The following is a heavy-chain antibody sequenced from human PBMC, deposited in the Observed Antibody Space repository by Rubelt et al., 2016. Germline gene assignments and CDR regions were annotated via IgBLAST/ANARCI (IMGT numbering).Heavy chain of an antibody. CDR2: INHSGST. CDR1: GGSFSGYY. CDR3: ARAEQQLVDALPAEYCQH. J-gene: IGHJ1*01. V-gene: IGHV4-34*10. Sequence: QLQLQESGPGLVKPSETLSLTCAVYGGSFSGYYWSWIRQPPGKGLEWIGEINHSGSTNYNPSLKGRVTISLDTSKNQFSLKLSSWTAADTAVYYCARAEQQLVDALPAEYCQHWGQGTLVTVSS. D-gene: IGHD6-13*01.